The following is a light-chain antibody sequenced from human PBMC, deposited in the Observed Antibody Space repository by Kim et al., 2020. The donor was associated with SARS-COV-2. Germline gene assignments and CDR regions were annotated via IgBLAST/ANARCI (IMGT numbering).Light chain of an antibody. CDR3: QQYVSSPRT. Sequence: TPGERATPSCRASQSISSSYLAWYQQKPGQAPRLLIYGVSSRATGIPDRFSGSGSGTDFTLTISRLEPEDFAVYYCQQYVSSPRTFGQGTKVDIK. V-gene: IGKV3-20*01. CDR2: GVS. CDR1: QSISSSY. J-gene: IGKJ1*01.